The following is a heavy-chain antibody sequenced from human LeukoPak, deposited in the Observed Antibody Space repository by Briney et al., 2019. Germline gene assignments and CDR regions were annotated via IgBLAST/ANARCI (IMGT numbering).Heavy chain of an antibody. CDR2: INPKNGGT. V-gene: IGHV1-2*02. Sequence: GASVKVSCKASGYIFTDFYIHWVRQAPGQGLEWMGWINPKNGGTKFAQKFQGRVTMTRDTSITTAYVELSRLRSDDTAVYYCARDILPPHSDASNSYSRDYWGQGSLVTVSS. CDR3: ARDILPPHSDASNSYSRDY. CDR1: GYIFTDFY. J-gene: IGHJ4*02. D-gene: IGHD3-16*01.